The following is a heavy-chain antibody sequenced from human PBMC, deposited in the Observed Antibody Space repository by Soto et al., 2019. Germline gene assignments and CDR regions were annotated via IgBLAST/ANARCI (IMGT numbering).Heavy chain of an antibody. D-gene: IGHD2-8*01. CDR2: ISAYNGNT. Sequence: ASVKVSCKASGYTFTSYVISWVRQAPGQGLEWMGWISAYNGNTNYAQKLQGRVTMTTDTSTSTAYMELRSLRSDDTAVYYCARNLPTHCTNGVCYLGLFDYWGQGTLVTSPQ. CDR3: ARNLPTHCTNGVCYLGLFDY. J-gene: IGHJ4*02. CDR1: GYTFTSYV. V-gene: IGHV1-18*01.